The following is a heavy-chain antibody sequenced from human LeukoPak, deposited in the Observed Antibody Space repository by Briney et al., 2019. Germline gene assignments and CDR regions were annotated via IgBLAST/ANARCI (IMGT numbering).Heavy chain of an antibody. Sequence: PGGSLSLSCAASGFTFSSYAMSWVRQAPGKGLEWVLAISGSGGSTYYADSVKGRFTISRDNSKNTLYLQMNSLRAEYTPVYYFSTDFPHDSSVYYYDGYYFDYWGQGALVTVSS. CDR2: ISGSGGST. CDR1: GFTFSSYA. CDR3: STDFPHDSSVYYYDGYYFDY. D-gene: IGHD3-22*01. J-gene: IGHJ4*02. V-gene: IGHV3-23*01.